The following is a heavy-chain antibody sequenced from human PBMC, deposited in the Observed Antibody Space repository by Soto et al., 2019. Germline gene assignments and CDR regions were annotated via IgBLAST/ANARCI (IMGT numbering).Heavy chain of an antibody. V-gene: IGHV1-18*01. CDR1: GYTFTRYG. Sequence: QVQLVQSGAEVKNPGASVKVSCKASGYTFTRYGIGWARQAPGQGLEWMGWINTYNGNTNYAQNDQGRVTLPTDTSTSTAYMALRSLRSNDTAIYYCAMVDVYVTPSPQDVWGQGTTVIVSS. D-gene: IGHD3-16*01. CDR3: AMVDVYVTPSPQDV. J-gene: IGHJ6*02. CDR2: INTYNGNT.